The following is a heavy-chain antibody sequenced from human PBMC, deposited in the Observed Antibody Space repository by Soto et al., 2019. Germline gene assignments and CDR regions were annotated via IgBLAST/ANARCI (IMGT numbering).Heavy chain of an antibody. CDR2: ISPYNGNT. V-gene: IGHV1-18*01. CDR3: AIYSSSPNWFDH. J-gene: IGHJ5*02. CDR1: GYTFTSYG. Sequence: SVKVSCKASGYTFTSYGLSWVRQAPGQGLEWMGWISPYNGNTNYAQKLQGRVTMATDTSTTTAYMELRSLRSDDTAVYYCAIYSSSPNWFDHWGQGTLVTVSS. D-gene: IGHD6-6*01.